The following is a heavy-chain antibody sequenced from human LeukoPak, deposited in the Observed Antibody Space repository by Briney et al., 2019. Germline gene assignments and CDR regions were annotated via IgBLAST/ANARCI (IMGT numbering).Heavy chain of an antibody. V-gene: IGHV4-34*01. CDR2: INHSGST. J-gene: IGHJ3*02. D-gene: IGHD3-10*01. Sequence: SETLSLTCAVYGGSFSGYYWSWIRQPPGKGLEWIGEINHSGSTNYNPSLKSRVTMSVDTSKNQFSLKLSSVTAADTAVYYCARESTMVQGVKRNDAFDIWGQGTMVTVSS. CDR1: GGSFSGYY. CDR3: ARESTMVQGVKRNDAFDI.